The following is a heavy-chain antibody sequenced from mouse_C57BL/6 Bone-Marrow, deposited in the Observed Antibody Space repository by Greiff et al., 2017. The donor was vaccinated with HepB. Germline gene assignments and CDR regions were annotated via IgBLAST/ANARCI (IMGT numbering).Heavy chain of an antibody. V-gene: IGHV1-69*01. CDR1: GYTFTSYW. D-gene: IGHD1-1*01. CDR3: ARNYYCSSDY. CDR2: IDPSDSYT. J-gene: IGHJ2*01. Sequence: VQLQQPGAELVMPGASVKLSCKASGYTFTSYWMHWVKQRPGQGLEWIGEIDPSDSYTNYNQKFKGKSTLTVDKSSSTAYMQLSSMTSEDAAVYYCARNYYCSSDYWGQGTTLTVSS.